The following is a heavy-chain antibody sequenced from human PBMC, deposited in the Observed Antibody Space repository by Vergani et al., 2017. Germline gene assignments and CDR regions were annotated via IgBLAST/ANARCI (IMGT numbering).Heavy chain of an antibody. J-gene: IGHJ4*02. V-gene: IGHV1-46*03. D-gene: IGHD3-9*01. CDR3: ARGDYGILTGYRY. Sequence: QVQVVQSGAEVKKSGASVKVSCKTSGYTFSNHYMHWVRQAPGQGLEWMGIINSSGGHTNYAEKFQGRVTMTRDTSTSTVYMELSNLRSEDTAIYYCARGDYGILTGYRYWGQGTLVTVSA. CDR2: INSSGGHT. CDR1: GYTFSNHY.